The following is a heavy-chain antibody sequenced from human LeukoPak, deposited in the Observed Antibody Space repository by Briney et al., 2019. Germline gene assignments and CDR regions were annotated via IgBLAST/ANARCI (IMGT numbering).Heavy chain of an antibody. D-gene: IGHD3-3*01. V-gene: IGHV4-38-2*01. CDR1: GYSISSGYY. Sequence: SETLSLTCAVSGYSISSGYYWGWIWQPPGKGLEWIGSIYHSGSTYYNPSLKSRVTISVDTSKNQFSLKLSSVTAADTAVYYCARLRTYDFWSGYYGGEDYWGQGTLVTVSS. J-gene: IGHJ4*02. CDR3: ARLRTYDFWSGYYGGEDY. CDR2: IYHSGST.